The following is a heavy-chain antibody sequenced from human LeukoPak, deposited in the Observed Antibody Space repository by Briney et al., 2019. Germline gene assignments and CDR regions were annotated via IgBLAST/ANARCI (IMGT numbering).Heavy chain of an antibody. D-gene: IGHD4-11*01. CDR3: ARHYSNYAEGIFDY. V-gene: IGHV4-61*02. J-gene: IGHJ4*02. CDR2: IYTSGST. Sequence: SETLSLTCTVSGGSISSGGHYWSWIRQPAGKGLEWIGRIYTSGSTNYNPSLKSRVTMSVDTSKNQFSLKLSSVTAADTAVYYCARHYSNYAEGIFDYWGQGTLVTVSS. CDR1: GGSISSGGHY.